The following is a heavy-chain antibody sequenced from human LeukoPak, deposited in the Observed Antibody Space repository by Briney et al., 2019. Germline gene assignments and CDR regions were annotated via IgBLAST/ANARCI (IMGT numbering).Heavy chain of an antibody. J-gene: IGHJ5*02. Sequence: SGPTLVKPTQTLTLTCTFSRFSLGTSGVGVGWVRQPPGKALEWLALIYWDDDKRYSPSLKSRLTITKDTSKNQVVLTMTNMDPVDTATYYCAHRGYSPNGNWFDPWGQGTLVTVSS. D-gene: IGHD5-18*01. CDR2: IYWDDDK. CDR3: AHRGYSPNGNWFDP. V-gene: IGHV2-5*02. CDR1: RFSLGTSGVG.